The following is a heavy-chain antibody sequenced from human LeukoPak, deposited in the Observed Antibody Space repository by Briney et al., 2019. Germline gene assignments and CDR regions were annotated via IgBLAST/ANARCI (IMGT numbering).Heavy chain of an antibody. V-gene: IGHV4-31*03. CDR1: GGSVNSGGYY. Sequence: SETLSLTCTVSGGSVNSGGYYWSWIRQYPGRRLEWIGYIYFSGSTFYNPSFESRVFISLDTSKNQFSLRLSSVTAADTAIYYCARQPPGSGYQYRYYFDYWGQGTLVTVSS. CDR2: IYFSGST. J-gene: IGHJ4*02. CDR3: ARQPPGSGYQYRYYFDY. D-gene: IGHD3-22*01.